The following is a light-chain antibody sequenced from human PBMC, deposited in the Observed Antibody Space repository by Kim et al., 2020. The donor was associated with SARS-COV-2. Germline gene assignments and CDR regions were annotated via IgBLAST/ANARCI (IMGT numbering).Light chain of an antibody. CDR2: YDT. V-gene: IGLV3-21*04. Sequence: APGKTAKITCGGDTIDSKSLYWYQQKPGQAPVLVIYYDTDRPSGIPERFSGSNSGNTATLTITRVEAGDEADYYCQVWDNSSDHVVFGGGTQLTVL. CDR1: TIDSKS. CDR3: QVWDNSSDHVV. J-gene: IGLJ2*01.